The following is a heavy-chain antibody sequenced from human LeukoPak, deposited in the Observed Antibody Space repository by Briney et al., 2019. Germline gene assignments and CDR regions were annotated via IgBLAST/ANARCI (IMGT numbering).Heavy chain of an antibody. J-gene: IGHJ4*02. CDR1: GGSISSYY. CDR2: IYTSGST. Sequence: PSETLSLTCTVSGGSISSYYWSWIRQPAGKGLEWIGRIYTSGSTNYNPSLKSRVTMSVDTSKNQFSLKLSSVTAADTAVYYCAREGYDSSGYYLDYWGQGTLVTVSS. CDR3: AREGYDSSGYYLDY. D-gene: IGHD3-22*01. V-gene: IGHV4-4*07.